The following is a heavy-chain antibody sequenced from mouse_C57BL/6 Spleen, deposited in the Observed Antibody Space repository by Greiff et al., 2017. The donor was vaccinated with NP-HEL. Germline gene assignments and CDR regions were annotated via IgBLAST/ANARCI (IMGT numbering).Heavy chain of an antibody. Sequence: EVQLQQSGPELVKPGASVKISCKASGYSFTDYNMNWVKQSNGKSLEWIGVINPNYGTPSYNQKFKGQATLHLAQSSSPAYMQINSLTSEDSAVYYCARSNDYDAGDYAMDYWGQGTSVTVSS. V-gene: IGHV1-39*01. D-gene: IGHD2-4*01. CDR3: ARSNDYDAGDYAMDY. CDR1: GYSFTDYN. J-gene: IGHJ4*01. CDR2: INPNYGTP.